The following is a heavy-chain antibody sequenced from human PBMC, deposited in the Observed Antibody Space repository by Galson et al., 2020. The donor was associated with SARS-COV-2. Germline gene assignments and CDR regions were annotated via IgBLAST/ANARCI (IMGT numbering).Heavy chain of an antibody. Sequence: GESLKISCKASGYIFTRYWIGWVRQLPGKGLEWVGIIHPDDSVTKYGPSFQDEVSFAVDNSSNTAYLQWRSLKASDSAMYYCAKGCISTGCERAFDVWGQGTMVTVTS. J-gene: IGHJ3*01. V-gene: IGHV5-51*01. D-gene: IGHD2-2*01. CDR2: IHPDDSVT. CDR3: AKGCISTGCERAFDV. CDR1: GYIFTRYW.